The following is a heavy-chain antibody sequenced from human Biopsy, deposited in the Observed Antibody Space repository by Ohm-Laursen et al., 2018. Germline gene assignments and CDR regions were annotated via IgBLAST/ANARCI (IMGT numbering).Heavy chain of an antibody. CDR1: GGSISSDY. Sequence: SDTLSLTCTVSGGSISSDYWSWIRQTPGKGLEWIRYIYYSGSTNYNPSLKSRVTISVDTSKNQFSLRLNSVTAADTAVYYCARATNSTGWPYYYFYGMDVWGQGTTVIVSS. CDR3: ARATNSTGWPYYYFYGMDV. V-gene: IGHV4-59*07. D-gene: IGHD2/OR15-2a*01. CDR2: IYYSGST. J-gene: IGHJ6*02.